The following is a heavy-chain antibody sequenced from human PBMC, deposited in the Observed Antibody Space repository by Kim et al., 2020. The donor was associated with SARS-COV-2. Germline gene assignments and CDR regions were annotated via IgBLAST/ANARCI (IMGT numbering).Heavy chain of an antibody. D-gene: IGHD1-26*01. V-gene: IGHV6-1*01. J-gene: IGHJ5*02. Sequence: WYNDYAVSVKSRITINPDTSKNQFSLQLNSVTPEDTAVYYCTRGSYFDPWGRGTLVTVSS. CDR3: TRGSYFDP. CDR2: WYN.